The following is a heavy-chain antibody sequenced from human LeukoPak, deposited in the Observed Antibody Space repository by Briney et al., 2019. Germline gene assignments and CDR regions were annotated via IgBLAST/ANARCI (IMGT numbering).Heavy chain of an antibody. CDR2: INTDGSRT. J-gene: IGHJ5*01. CDR1: GFTFSSSW. Sequence: PGGSLRLPCAASGFTFSSSWMHWARQAPGKGLVWVSRINTDGSRTDHADSVKGRFTISRDNAKDTLYLQMSSLRAEDTAVYYCVRGFGGRTDSWGQGTEVTVST. CDR3: VRGFGGRTDS. V-gene: IGHV3-74*01. D-gene: IGHD2-15*01.